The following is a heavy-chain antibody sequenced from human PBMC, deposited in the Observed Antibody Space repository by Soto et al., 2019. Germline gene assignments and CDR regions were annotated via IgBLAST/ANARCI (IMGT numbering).Heavy chain of an antibody. Sequence: QVQLVESGGGLVKPGGSLRLSCAASGFTFSDYHMSWIRQAPGKGLEWVSHIHTYSSHTNYADSVKGRFTISRDDAQNSLYLQMTSWRVEDKTVDYSARRTGDVWGQGTTVTVSS. CDR1: GFTFSDYH. V-gene: IGHV3-11*05. CDR3: ARRTGDV. J-gene: IGHJ6*02. D-gene: IGHD1-1*01. CDR2: IHTYSSHT.